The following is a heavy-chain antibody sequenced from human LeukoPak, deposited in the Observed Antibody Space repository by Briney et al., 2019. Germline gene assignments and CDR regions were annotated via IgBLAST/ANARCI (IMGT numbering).Heavy chain of an antibody. D-gene: IGHD6-13*01. Sequence: GGSLRLSCAASGFTFSSYAMSWVRQAPGKGLEWVSAISGSGGSIYYADSVKGRFTISRDNAKNSLYLQMNSLRGEDTAVYYCASDGAVSSPFDYRGQGTLVTASS. V-gene: IGHV3-23*01. J-gene: IGHJ4*02. CDR2: ISGSGGSI. CDR3: ASDGAVSSPFDY. CDR1: GFTFSSYA.